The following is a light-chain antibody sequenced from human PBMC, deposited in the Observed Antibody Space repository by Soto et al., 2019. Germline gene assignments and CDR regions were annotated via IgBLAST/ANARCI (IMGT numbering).Light chain of an antibody. CDR2: EVT. J-gene: IGLJ1*01. CDR1: SSDVGAYNL. V-gene: IGLV2-14*01. Sequence: QSVLTQPACVSGCPGQSMTISCAGTSSDVGAYNLVSWYQHLPDKAPKLIISEVTNRPSGVSDRFSGSKSGNTASLTISGLQAEDEADYYCASLTTTNFVFGSGTKVTVL. CDR3: ASLTTTNFV.